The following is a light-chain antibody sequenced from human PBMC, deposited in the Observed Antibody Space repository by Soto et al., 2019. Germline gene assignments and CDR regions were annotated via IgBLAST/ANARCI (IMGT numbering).Light chain of an antibody. J-gene: IGKJ3*01. CDR2: DAS. CDR1: QSVSNS. V-gene: IGKV3-11*01. CDR3: QQRYTWPS. Sequence: ETVLTQSPAILSLSPGERAILSCRASQSVSNSLAWYRQKPGRAPRLLIYDASNRATGVPARFSGSGFGTDFTLTITSLEPEDFAVYYCQQRYTWPSFGPGTKVAIK.